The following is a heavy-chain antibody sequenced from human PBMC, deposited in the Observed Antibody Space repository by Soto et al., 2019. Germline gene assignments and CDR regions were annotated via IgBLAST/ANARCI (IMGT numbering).Heavy chain of an antibody. CDR3: ASLLIVVAATQSWFDP. D-gene: IGHD2-15*01. V-gene: IGHV3-30-3*01. J-gene: IGHJ5*02. CDR1: GFTFRSFA. CDR2: TSHDGSNK. Sequence: GGSLRLSCAASGFTFRSFAMHWVCQAPGKGLECVAVTSHDGSNKFYRDYLKGRFTISRDNSKNTLYLQMNSLRAEDTAVYYCASLLIVVAATQSWFDPWGQGTLVTVSS.